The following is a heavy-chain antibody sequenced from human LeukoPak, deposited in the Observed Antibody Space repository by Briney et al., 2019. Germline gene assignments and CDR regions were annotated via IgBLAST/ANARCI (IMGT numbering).Heavy chain of an antibody. CDR2: INHSGST. Sequence: SETLSLTCAVYGGSFSGYYWSWIRQPPGKGLEWIGEINHSGSTNYNPSLKSRVTISVDTSKNQFSLKVNSVTAADTALYYCARHPWGYYYYLDVWGEGTTVTISS. J-gene: IGHJ6*04. CDR3: ARHPWGYYYYLDV. V-gene: IGHV4-34*01. D-gene: IGHD3-16*01. CDR1: GGSFSGYY.